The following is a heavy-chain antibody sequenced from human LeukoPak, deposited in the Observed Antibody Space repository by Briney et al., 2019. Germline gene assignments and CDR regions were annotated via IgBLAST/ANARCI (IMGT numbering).Heavy chain of an antibody. V-gene: IGHV4-30-2*01. D-gene: IGHD6-13*01. Sequence: PSETLSLTCTVSGGSISSGGYYWSWIRQPPGKGLEWIGYIYHSGSTYYNPSLKSRVTISVDRSKNQFSLKLSSVTAADTAEYYCASRRRYSSSWGDAFDIWGQGTMVTVSS. CDR1: GGSISSGGYY. CDR3: ASRRRYSSSWGDAFDI. J-gene: IGHJ3*02. CDR2: IYHSGST.